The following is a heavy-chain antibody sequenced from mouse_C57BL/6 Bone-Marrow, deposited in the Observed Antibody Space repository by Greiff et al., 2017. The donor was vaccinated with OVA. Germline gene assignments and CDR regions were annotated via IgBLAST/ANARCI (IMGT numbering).Heavy chain of an antibody. CDR2: IYPRSGNT. CDR3: ARSGLLNPFDY. CDR1: GYTFTSYG. Sequence: QVQLKQSGAELARPGASVKLSCKASGYTFTSYGISWVKQRTGQGLEWIGEIYPRSGNTYYNEKFKGKATLTADKSSSTAYMELRSLTSEDSAVYFCARSGLLNPFDYWGQGTTLTVSS. D-gene: IGHD2-3*01. V-gene: IGHV1-81*01. J-gene: IGHJ2*01.